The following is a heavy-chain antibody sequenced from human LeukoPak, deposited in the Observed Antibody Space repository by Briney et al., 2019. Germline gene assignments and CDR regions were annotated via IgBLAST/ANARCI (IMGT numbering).Heavy chain of an antibody. CDR3: ARATTTVVTLGFDY. Sequence: GASVKVSCKASGYTFTSYDISWVRQAPGQGLEWMGGIIPIFGTANYAQKFQGRVTITTDESTSTAYMELRSLRSDDTAVYYCARATTTVVTLGFDYWGQGTLVTVSS. D-gene: IGHD4-23*01. CDR2: IIPIFGTA. V-gene: IGHV1-69*05. CDR1: GYTFTSYD. J-gene: IGHJ4*02.